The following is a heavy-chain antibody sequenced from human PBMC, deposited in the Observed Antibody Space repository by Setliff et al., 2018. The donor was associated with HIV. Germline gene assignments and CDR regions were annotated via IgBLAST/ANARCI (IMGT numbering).Heavy chain of an antibody. D-gene: IGHD3-22*01. Sequence: PGGSLRLSCAASGFTFSNYAMSWVRQAPGEGLEWVSAILSTGERTFYADSVKGRFTISRDNSKNTVYLQMNSLRAEDTAEYYCAKELAASGLGYFDSWGRVIRVTVSS. CDR2: ILSTGERT. CDR3: AKELAASGLGYFDS. V-gene: IGHV3-23*01. J-gene: IGHJ4*02. CDR1: GFTFSNYA.